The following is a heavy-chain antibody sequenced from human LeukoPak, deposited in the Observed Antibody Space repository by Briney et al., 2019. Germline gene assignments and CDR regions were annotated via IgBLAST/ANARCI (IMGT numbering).Heavy chain of an antibody. D-gene: IGHD3-10*01. Sequence: PSETLSLTCTVSGDSLSGYYWSWIRQPPGKGLEWIGEINHSGSTNYNPSLKSRVTISVDTSKNQFSLKLSSVTAADTAVYYCARHSGSRLYYFDYWGQGTLVTVSS. CDR3: ARHSGSRLYYFDY. CDR1: GDSLSGYY. J-gene: IGHJ4*02. CDR2: INHSGST. V-gene: IGHV4-34*01.